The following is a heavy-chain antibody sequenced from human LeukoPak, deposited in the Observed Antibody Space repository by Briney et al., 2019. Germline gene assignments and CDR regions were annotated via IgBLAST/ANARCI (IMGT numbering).Heavy chain of an antibody. CDR1: GGSISRGSYY. Sequence: SETLSLTCTVSGGSISRGSYYWSWIRQPAGKGLEWIGRIYTSGSTNHNPSLKSRVTISVDTSKNQFSLKLSSVTAADTAVYYCARVKVRGVPRAPGMDVWGKGTTVTVSS. V-gene: IGHV4-61*02. CDR3: ARVKVRGVPRAPGMDV. CDR2: IYTSGST. D-gene: IGHD3-10*01. J-gene: IGHJ6*04.